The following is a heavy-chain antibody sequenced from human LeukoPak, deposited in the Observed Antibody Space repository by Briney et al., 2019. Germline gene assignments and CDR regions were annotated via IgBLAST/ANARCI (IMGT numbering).Heavy chain of an antibody. CDR1: GFTFSSYG. CDR3: ARAGLINPNDY. Sequence: GGSLRLSCAASGFTFSSYGMHWVRQAPGKGLEGWAVIWYDGSNKYYADSVKGRFTLSRDNARNSLYLQMNSLRAEDTAVYYCARAGLINPNDYWGQGTLVTVSS. CDR2: IWYDGSNK. D-gene: IGHD1-14*01. V-gene: IGHV3-33*01. J-gene: IGHJ4*02.